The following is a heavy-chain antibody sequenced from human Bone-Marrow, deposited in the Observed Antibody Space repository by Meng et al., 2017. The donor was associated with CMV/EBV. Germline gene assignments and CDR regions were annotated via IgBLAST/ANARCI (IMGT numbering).Heavy chain of an antibody. J-gene: IGHJ4*02. CDR1: GGTFSSYA. CDR3: ARGLFDGSYHF. V-gene: IGHV1-69*05. CDR2: IIPIFGTA. Sequence: SVKVSCNASGGTFSSYAISWVRQAPGQGLEWMGGIIPIFGTANYAQKFQGRVTMTRNTSISTAYMELSSLRSEDTAVYYCARGLFDGSYHFWGQGKLVNVAS. D-gene: IGHD1-26*01.